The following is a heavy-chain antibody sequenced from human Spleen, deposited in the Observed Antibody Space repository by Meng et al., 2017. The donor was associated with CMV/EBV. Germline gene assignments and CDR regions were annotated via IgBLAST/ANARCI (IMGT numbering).Heavy chain of an antibody. Sequence: GGSLRLSCAASGFTFSSYAMSWVRQAPGKGLEWVSAISGSGGSTYYADSVKGRFTISRDNSKNTMYLQMNSLRAEDTAVYYCARAYPSYYEFWSGYNYLDYWGQGTRVTVPS. CDR3: ARAYPSYYEFWSGYNYLDY. V-gene: IGHV3-23*01. CDR1: GFTFSSYA. D-gene: IGHD3-3*01. CDR2: ISGSGGST. J-gene: IGHJ4*02.